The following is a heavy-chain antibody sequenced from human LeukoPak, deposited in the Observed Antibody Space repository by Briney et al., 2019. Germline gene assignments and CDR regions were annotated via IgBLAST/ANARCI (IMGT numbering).Heavy chain of an antibody. V-gene: IGHV1-2*02. CDR3: ARGTYYDSSGYSGVRLFDY. Sequence: ASVKVACKASGYTFTHYYMHWVRQAPGQGLEWMGWINPNSGRTHYGQKFQGRVTMTSDTSLNTAYMELSRLRSDDTALYYCARGTYYDSSGYSGVRLFDYWGQGTLVTVSS. J-gene: IGHJ4*02. CDR2: INPNSGRT. D-gene: IGHD3-22*01. CDR1: GYTFTHYY.